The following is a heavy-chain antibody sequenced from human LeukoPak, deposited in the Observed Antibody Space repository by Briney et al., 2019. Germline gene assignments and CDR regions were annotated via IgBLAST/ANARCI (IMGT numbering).Heavy chain of an antibody. D-gene: IGHD3-10*01. CDR3: VRRDASGYIDAFDI. J-gene: IGHJ3*02. CDR1: GFSFSKYG. Sequence: GGSLRLSCAAAGFSFSKYGMHWVRQAPGKGLEWVAFIQFEGSDKYYVDSVKGRFTISRDNSRNTMYLQMNSLRDEDTAVYYCVRRDASGYIDAFDIWGQGTVVTVSS. CDR2: IQFEGSDK. V-gene: IGHV3-30*02.